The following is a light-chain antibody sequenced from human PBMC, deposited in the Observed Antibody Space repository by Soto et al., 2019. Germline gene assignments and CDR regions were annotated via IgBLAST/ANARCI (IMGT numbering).Light chain of an antibody. CDR1: QSVSSN. CDR2: GAS. J-gene: IGKJ1*01. V-gene: IGKV3-15*01. CDR3: QQYGSSPKT. Sequence: EIVMTQSPATLSVSPGERATLSCRSSQSVSSNLAWYQQKPGQAPRLLIYGASPRATGIPARFSGSGSGTEFTLTISRLEPEDFAVYYCQQYGSSPKTFGQGTKVDIK.